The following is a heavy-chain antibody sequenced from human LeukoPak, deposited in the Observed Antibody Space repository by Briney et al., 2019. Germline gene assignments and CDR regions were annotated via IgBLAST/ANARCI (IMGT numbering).Heavy chain of an antibody. CDR1: GDSISSSSYY. D-gene: IGHD2-15*01. V-gene: IGHV4-39*01. Sequence: SETLSLTCTVSGDSISSSSYYWSWIRQPPGKGLEWIGSIYYSGSTYYNPSLKSRVTISVDTSKNQFSLKLSSVTAADTAVYYCARHFVAHAPGPLGYWGQGTLVTVSS. CDR3: ARHFVAHAPGPLGY. CDR2: IYYSGST. J-gene: IGHJ4*02.